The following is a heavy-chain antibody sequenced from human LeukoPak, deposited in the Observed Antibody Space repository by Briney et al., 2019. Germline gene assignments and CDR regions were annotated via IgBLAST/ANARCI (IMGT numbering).Heavy chain of an antibody. CDR2: ITDSGGTT. CDR1: GFTFSSYS. D-gene: IGHD2-8*01. J-gene: IGHJ4*02. CDR3: ARAGDCTNGICYTADFDY. Sequence: GGSLRLSCAASGFTFSSYSMNWVRQAPGKGLEWVSAITDSGGTTYYADSVKGRFTISRDNSKNTLYLQMNSLRAEDTAVYYCARAGDCTNGICYTADFDYWGQGTLVTVSS. V-gene: IGHV3-23*01.